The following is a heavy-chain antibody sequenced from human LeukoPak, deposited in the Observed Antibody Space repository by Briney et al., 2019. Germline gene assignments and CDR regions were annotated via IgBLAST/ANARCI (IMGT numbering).Heavy chain of an antibody. CDR3: AREGGYSYGYKSAFDI. CDR2: INHSGST. J-gene: IGHJ3*02. V-gene: IGHV4-34*01. Sequence: PSETLSLTCAVYGGPFSGYYWSWIRQPPGKGLEWIGEINHSGSTNYNPSLKSRVTISVDTSKNQFSLKLSSVTAADTAVYYCAREGGYSYGYKSAFDIWGQGTMVTVSP. CDR1: GGPFSGYY. D-gene: IGHD5-18*01.